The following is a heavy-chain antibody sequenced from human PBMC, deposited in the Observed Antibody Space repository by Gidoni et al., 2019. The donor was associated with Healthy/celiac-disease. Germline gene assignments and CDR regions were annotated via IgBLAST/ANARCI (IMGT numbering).Heavy chain of an antibody. D-gene: IGHD6-13*01. Sequence: QVQLQQWGAGLLKPSETLSLTCAVYGRSFSGYYWSWIRQPPGKGLEWIGEINHSGSTNYNPSLKSRVTISVDTSKNQFSLKLSSVTAADTAVYYCARGRAPKYSSSWAPTGNYFDYWGQGTLVTVSS. CDR1: GRSFSGYY. CDR3: ARGRAPKYSSSWAPTGNYFDY. V-gene: IGHV4-34*01. J-gene: IGHJ4*02. CDR2: INHSGST.